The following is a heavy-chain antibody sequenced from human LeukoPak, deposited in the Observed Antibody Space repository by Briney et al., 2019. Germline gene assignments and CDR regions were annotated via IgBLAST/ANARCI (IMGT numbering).Heavy chain of an antibody. V-gene: IGHV3-33*08. Sequence: PGGSLRLPCAASGFTLSRHAMNWVRQAPGKGLEWLALIWHDGSNANYADSVKGRFTISRDNSKNTLYLQMSSLRADDAAVYYCARESLYSGGGWYELDYWGQGTRVTVSS. CDR1: GFTLSRHA. CDR3: ARESLYSGGGWYELDY. CDR2: IWHDGSNA. J-gene: IGHJ4*02. D-gene: IGHD6-19*01.